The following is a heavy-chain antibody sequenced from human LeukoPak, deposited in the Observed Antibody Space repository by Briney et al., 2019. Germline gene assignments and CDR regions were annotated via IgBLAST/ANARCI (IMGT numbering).Heavy chain of an antibody. V-gene: IGHV4-4*07. CDR1: GGSISSYY. Sequence: PSETLSLTCTVSGGSISSYYWSWIRQPAGKGLEWIGRIYTSGSTNYNPSLKSRVTMSVDTSKNQFSLKLSSVTAADTAVYYCARGFGVVIMPSEDAFDIWGQGTMVTVSS. CDR2: IYTSGST. D-gene: IGHD3-3*01. J-gene: IGHJ3*02. CDR3: ARGFGVVIMPSEDAFDI.